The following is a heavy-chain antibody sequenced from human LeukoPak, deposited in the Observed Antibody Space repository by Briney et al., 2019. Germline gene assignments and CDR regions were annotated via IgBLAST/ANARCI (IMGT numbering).Heavy chain of an antibody. V-gene: IGHV3-21*01. CDR3: ARDFVGGAFDY. CDR1: GFTFSSYS. D-gene: IGHD2-15*01. CDR2: ISSSSSYI. J-gene: IGHJ4*02. Sequence: GGSLRLPCAASGFTFSSYSMNWVRQAPGKGLEWVSSISSSSSYIYYADSVKGRFTISRDNAKNSLYLQMNSLRAEDTAVYYCARDFVGGAFDYWGQGTLVTVSS.